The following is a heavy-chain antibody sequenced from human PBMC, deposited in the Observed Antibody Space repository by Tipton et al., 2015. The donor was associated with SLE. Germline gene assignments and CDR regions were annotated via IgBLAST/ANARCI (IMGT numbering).Heavy chain of an antibody. D-gene: IGHD2-15*01. CDR3: ARLSLGFCSGGSCFSGSVLFDY. CDR1: GGSISGYY. CDR2: VYSSGST. Sequence: TLSLTCTVSGGSISGYYWSWIRQPAGKGLEWIGRVYSSGSTIYNPPIKSRITLSLDTSKNQFYLRVNSVTAADTAVYSFARLSLGFCSGGSCFSGSVLFDYWGQGTLVTVSS. J-gene: IGHJ4*02. V-gene: IGHV4-4*07.